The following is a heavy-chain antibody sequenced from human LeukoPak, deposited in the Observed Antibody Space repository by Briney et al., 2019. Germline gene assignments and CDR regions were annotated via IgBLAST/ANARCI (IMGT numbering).Heavy chain of an antibody. J-gene: IGHJ6*02. CDR1: GYTFTSYD. CDR3: ARPVGGLSLDYYYGMDV. CDR2: MNPNSGNT. V-gene: IGHV1-8*01. Sequence: ASVKVSCKASGYTFTSYDINWVRQATGQGLEWMGWMNPNSGNTGYAQKFQGRVTMTRNTSISTAYMELSSLRSEDTAMYYCARPVGGLSLDYYYGMDVWGQGTTVTVSS. D-gene: IGHD2-15*01.